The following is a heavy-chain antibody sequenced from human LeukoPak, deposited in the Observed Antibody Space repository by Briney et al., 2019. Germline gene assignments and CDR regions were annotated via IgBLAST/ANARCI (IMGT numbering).Heavy chain of an antibody. D-gene: IGHD5-12*01. V-gene: IGHV1-2*02. CDR3: ARTGDGYDYYFDY. Sequence: RASVKVSCKASGYTFTGYYMHWVRQAPGQGLEWMGWINPNSGGTNYAQKFQGRVTMTRDTSISTAYMELSRLRSDDTAVYYCARTGDGYDYYFDYWGQGTLVTVSS. J-gene: IGHJ4*02. CDR2: INPNSGGT. CDR1: GYTFTGYY.